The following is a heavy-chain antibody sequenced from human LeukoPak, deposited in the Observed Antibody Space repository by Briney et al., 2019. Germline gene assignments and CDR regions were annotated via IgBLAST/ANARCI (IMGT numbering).Heavy chain of an antibody. Sequence: GGSLRLSCAASGFTFSSYAMSWVRQAPGKGLEWVSAISGSGGSTYYADSVKGRFTISRDNSKNTLYLQMNSLRAEDTAVYYCATWSYLSGYYYSGMDAWGQGTTVTVSS. J-gene: IGHJ6*02. CDR1: GFTFSSYA. D-gene: IGHD1-26*01. CDR3: ATWSYLSGYYYSGMDA. V-gene: IGHV3-23*01. CDR2: ISGSGGST.